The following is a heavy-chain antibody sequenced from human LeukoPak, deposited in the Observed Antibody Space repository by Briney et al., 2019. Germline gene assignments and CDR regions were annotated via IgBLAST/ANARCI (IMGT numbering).Heavy chain of an antibody. V-gene: IGHV3-21*01. D-gene: IGHD2-2*01. CDR1: GFTFSSYS. J-gene: IGHJ4*02. CDR3: ARAPGYCSSTSCSDY. Sequence: GGSLRLSRAASGFTFSSYSMNWVRQAPGKGLEWVSSISSSSSYIYYADSVKGRFTISRDNAKNSLYLQMNSLRAEDTAVYYCARAPGYCSSTSCSDYWGQGTLVTVSS. CDR2: ISSSSSYI.